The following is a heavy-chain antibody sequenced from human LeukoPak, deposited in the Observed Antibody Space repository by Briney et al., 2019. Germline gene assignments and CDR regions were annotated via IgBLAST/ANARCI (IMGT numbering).Heavy chain of an antibody. CDR1: GVSFSGYY. Sequence: PSETLSLTCAVYGVSFSGYYWSWIRQPPGKGLEWIGEINHSGRTNYNPSLKSRVTISVDTSKNQFSLKLSSVTAADTAVYYCARGRYYYDSSGSGYYYYMDVWGKGTTVTVSS. V-gene: IGHV4-34*01. D-gene: IGHD3-22*01. J-gene: IGHJ6*03. CDR2: INHSGRT. CDR3: ARGRYYYDSSGSGYYYYMDV.